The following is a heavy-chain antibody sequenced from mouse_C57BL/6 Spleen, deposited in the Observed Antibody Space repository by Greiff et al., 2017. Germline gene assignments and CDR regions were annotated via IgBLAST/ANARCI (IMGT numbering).Heavy chain of an antibody. CDR1: GFTFSSYA. CDR2: ISSGGDYT. J-gene: IGHJ1*03. V-gene: IGHV5-9-1*02. Sequence: DVKLVESGEGLVKPGGSLKLSCAASGFTFSSYAMSWVRQTPEKRLEWVAYISSGGDYTYSADTVKGRFTISRDNARNTLYLHMSSLKSDDTAMYYCARELLWYFDVWGTGTTVTVSS. D-gene: IGHD1-1*01. CDR3: ARELLWYFDV.